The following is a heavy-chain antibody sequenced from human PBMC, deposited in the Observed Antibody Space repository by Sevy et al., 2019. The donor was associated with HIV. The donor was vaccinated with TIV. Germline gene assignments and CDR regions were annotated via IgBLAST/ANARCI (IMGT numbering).Heavy chain of an antibody. CDR2: INHSGST. CDR1: GGSFSGYY. J-gene: IGHJ4*02. V-gene: IGHV4-34*01. D-gene: IGHD2-15*01. CDR3: ARRDIVVVVAATNPFDY. Sequence: SETLSLTCAVYGGSFSGYYWSWIRQPPGKGLEWIGEINHSGSTNYNPSLKSRVTISVDTSKNQFSLKLSSVTAADTAVYYCARRDIVVVVAATNPFDYWGQGTLVTVSS.